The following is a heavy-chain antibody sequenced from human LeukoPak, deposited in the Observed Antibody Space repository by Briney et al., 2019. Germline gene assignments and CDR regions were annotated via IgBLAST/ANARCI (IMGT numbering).Heavy chain of an antibody. D-gene: IGHD3-22*01. CDR2: MYYSGST. V-gene: IGHV4-39*01. Sequence: SETLSLTCTVSGDFITGSTYYWGWLRQPPGKGLEWIGRMYYSGSTYSNPSLRSRVTMSADTSKNQFSLNLKSVTAADTAVYYCARQYYDSTGYYYFDYWGQGTLVTVSS. CDR3: ARQYYDSTGYYYFDY. CDR1: GDFITGSTYY. J-gene: IGHJ4*02.